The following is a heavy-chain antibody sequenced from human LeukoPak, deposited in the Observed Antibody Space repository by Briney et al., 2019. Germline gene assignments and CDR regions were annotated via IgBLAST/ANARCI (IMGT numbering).Heavy chain of an antibody. D-gene: IGHD5-12*01. CDR1: GGSFSTYA. J-gene: IGHJ4*02. Sequence: ASVKVSCKASGGSFSTYAINWVRQAPGQGLEWMGRIIPLLGTANYAQKFQGSVTFTADKSTSTAYMELSSLISEDTAVYYCWKFGGYEERGDDYWGQGTLVTVSS. CDR3: WKFGGYEERGDDY. V-gene: IGHV1-69*04. CDR2: IIPLLGTA.